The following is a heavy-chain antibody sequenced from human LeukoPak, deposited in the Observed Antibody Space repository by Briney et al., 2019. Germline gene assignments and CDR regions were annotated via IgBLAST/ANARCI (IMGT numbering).Heavy chain of an antibody. J-gene: IGHJ5*02. CDR2: IYPGDSDT. CDR1: GYSFTTYW. Sequence: GESLKISCKGSGYSFTTYWIAWVRQMPGKGLELIGIIYPGDSDTRYSPSFQGQVTISADKSITTAYMQWSSLKASDTAIYYCARCGAVADNRNCNWFDPWGQGTLVTVSS. V-gene: IGHV5-51*01. CDR3: ARCGAVADNRNCNWFDP. D-gene: IGHD6-19*01.